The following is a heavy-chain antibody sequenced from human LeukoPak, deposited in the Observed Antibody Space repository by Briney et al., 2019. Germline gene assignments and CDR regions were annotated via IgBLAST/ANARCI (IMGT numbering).Heavy chain of an antibody. J-gene: IGHJ4*02. CDR1: GGSISSGGYY. V-gene: IGHV4-30-2*01. Sequence: PSQTLSLTCTVSGGSISSGGYYWSWIRQPPGKGLEWIGYIYHSGSTYYNPSLKSRVTISVDRSKNQFSLKLSSVTAADTAVYYCARDYGDRSSSGYYDWGQGTLVTVSS. D-gene: IGHD3-22*01. CDR2: IYHSGST. CDR3: ARDYGDRSSSGYYD.